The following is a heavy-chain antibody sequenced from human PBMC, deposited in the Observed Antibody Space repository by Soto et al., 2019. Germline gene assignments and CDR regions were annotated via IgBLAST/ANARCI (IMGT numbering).Heavy chain of an antibody. V-gene: IGHV1-8*01. D-gene: IGHD3-10*01. J-gene: IGHJ5*02. CDR2: MNPNSGNT. CDR3: ARGAITMVRGVVYWFDP. Sequence: QVQLVQSGAEVKKPGASVKVSCKASGYTFTSYDINWVRQATGQGLEWMGWMNPNSGNTGYAQKFQGRVTMTRNTSISTAYMELSSLRSEDTAVYYCARGAITMVRGVVYWFDPWSQGTLVTVSS. CDR1: GYTFTSYD.